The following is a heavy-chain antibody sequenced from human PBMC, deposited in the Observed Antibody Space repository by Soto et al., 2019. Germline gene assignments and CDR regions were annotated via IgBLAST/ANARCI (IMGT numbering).Heavy chain of an antibody. J-gene: IGHJ4*02. Sequence: GGSLRLSCAASGFILRNYAMNWVRQAPGKGLEWASGISASGGSTYYADSVKGRFTVSRDNSKNTLYLQMNSLRAEDTALYYCAKVSWNDERDYWGQGTLVTVSS. CDR1: GFILRNYA. V-gene: IGHV3-23*01. D-gene: IGHD1-1*01. CDR2: ISASGGST. CDR3: AKVSWNDERDY.